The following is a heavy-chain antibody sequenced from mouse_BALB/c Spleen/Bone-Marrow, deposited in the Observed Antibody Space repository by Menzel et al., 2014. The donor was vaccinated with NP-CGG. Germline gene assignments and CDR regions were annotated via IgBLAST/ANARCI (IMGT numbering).Heavy chain of an antibody. CDR1: GYTFTSYW. V-gene: IGHV1-7*01. Sequence: VQLVESGAELAKPGAPVRMSCKPSGYTFTSYWMHWVEQRPGQGLEWFGYIDPSTGYTEFNQKFKDRATLTADKSSSTAYMQLSSLTSEDSAVYYCARSYGNYVDYWGQGTTLTVSS. D-gene: IGHD2-1*01. CDR2: IDPSTGYT. CDR3: ARSYGNYVDY. J-gene: IGHJ2*01.